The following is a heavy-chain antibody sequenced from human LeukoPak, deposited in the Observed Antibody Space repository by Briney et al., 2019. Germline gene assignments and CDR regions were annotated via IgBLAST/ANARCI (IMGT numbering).Heavy chain of an antibody. V-gene: IGHV4-39*02. CDR1: GGSISSSSYY. J-gene: IGHJ4*02. CDR2: IYYSGST. Sequence: SETLSLTCTVSGGSISSSSYYWGWIRQPPGKGLEWIGSIYYSGSTYYNPSLKSRVTISVDTSKNQFSLKLSSVTPEDTAVYYCARERKQWLVRDGYFDYWGQGTLVTVSS. D-gene: IGHD6-19*01. CDR3: ARERKQWLVRDGYFDY.